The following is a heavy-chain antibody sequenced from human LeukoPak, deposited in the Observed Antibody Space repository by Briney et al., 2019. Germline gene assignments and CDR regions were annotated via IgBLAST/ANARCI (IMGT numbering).Heavy chain of an antibody. Sequence: GASVKVSCKASGYTFTSYDINWVRQATGQGLEWMGWMNPNSGNTGYAQKFQGRVTMTRNTSISTAYMELSSLRSEDTAVYYCARKGYSSGWYLRVNRFDPWGQGTLVTVSS. V-gene: IGHV1-8*01. CDR3: ARKGYSSGWYLRVNRFDP. J-gene: IGHJ5*02. CDR2: MNPNSGNT. D-gene: IGHD6-19*01. CDR1: GYTFTSYD.